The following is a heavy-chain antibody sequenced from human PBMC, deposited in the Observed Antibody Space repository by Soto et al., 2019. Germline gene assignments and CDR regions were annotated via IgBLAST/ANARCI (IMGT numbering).Heavy chain of an antibody. Sequence: PSETLSLTCTVSGDSMSSSNWWNWVRQPPGKGLEWIGEAHHSGRTNYNPSLKSRVTISVDRSQNLFSLKLSSVTAADTAVYYCTRSIQHWGQGTLVTVSS. V-gene: IGHV4-4*02. CDR3: TRSIQH. CDR1: GDSMSSSNW. J-gene: IGHJ1*01. CDR2: AHHSGRT.